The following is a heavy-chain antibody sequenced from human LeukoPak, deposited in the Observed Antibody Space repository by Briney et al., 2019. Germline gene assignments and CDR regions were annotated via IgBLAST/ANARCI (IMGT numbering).Heavy chain of an antibody. CDR2: IKSKTDGGTT. CDR3: TTGSSYDSSGYYSGY. Sequence: GGSLRLSCAASGFTFSNAWMSWVRQAPGKGLEWVGRIKSKTDGGTTDYAAPVKGRYTISRDDSKNTLYLQMNSLKTEDTAVYYCTTGSSYDSSGYYSGYWGQGTLVTVSS. J-gene: IGHJ4*02. CDR1: GFTFSNAW. V-gene: IGHV3-15*01. D-gene: IGHD3-22*01.